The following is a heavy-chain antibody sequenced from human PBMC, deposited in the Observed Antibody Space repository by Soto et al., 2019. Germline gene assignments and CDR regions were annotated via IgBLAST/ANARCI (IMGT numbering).Heavy chain of an antibody. Sequence: EVQLVETGGGLIQPGGSLRLSCAASGFTVNTNYMSWVRQAPGQGLEWVSVIYSAGTTYYADSVRGRFTISRDNSKNTVYLQMNSLRADDTAVYYCATAVRFLEWHDWGQGTLVTVSS. V-gene: IGHV3-53*02. CDR2: IYSAGTT. D-gene: IGHD3-3*01. J-gene: IGHJ4*02. CDR1: GFTVNTNY. CDR3: ATAVRFLEWHD.